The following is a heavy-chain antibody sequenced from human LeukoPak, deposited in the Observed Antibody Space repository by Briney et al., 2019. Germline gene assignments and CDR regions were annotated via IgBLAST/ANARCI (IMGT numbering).Heavy chain of an antibody. V-gene: IGHV1-2*06. Sequence: ASVKVSCKASGYTFTGYYMHWVRQAPGQGLEWMGRINPNSGGTNYVQKFQGRVTMTRDTSISTAYMELSRLRSDDTAVYYCARGGRYCTNGVCLMGAFDIWGQGTMVTVSS. CDR3: ARGGRYCTNGVCLMGAFDI. D-gene: IGHD2-8*01. CDR2: INPNSGGT. CDR1: GYTFTGYY. J-gene: IGHJ3*02.